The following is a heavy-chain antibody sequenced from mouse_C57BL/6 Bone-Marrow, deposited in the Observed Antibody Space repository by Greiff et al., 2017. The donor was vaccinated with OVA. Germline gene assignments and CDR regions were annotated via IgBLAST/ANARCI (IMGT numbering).Heavy chain of an antibody. V-gene: IGHV5-17*01. D-gene: IGHD1-2*01. CDR1: GFTFSDYG. CDR3: ARGVHYGYAMDY. J-gene: IGHJ4*01. Sequence: EVMLVESGGGLVKPGGSLKLSCAASGFTFSDYGMHWVRQAPEKGLEWVAYISSGSSTIYYADTVKGRFTISRDNAKNTLFLQMTSLRSEDTAMYYCARGVHYGYAMDYWGQGTSVTVSS. CDR2: ISSGSSTI.